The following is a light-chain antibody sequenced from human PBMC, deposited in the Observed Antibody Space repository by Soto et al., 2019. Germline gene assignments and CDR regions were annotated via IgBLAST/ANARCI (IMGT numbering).Light chain of an antibody. V-gene: IGKV1-5*01. Sequence: DIQMTQSPSTLSASVGDRVSITCRASQSISSWLAWDQQKPGKAPKLLIYDASSLESGLPSRFSGSGSGTEFTLTISSLQPDDFANYYCQQYNSYSQTFGQGTKVEIK. CDR3: QQYNSYSQT. CDR2: DAS. CDR1: QSISSW. J-gene: IGKJ1*01.